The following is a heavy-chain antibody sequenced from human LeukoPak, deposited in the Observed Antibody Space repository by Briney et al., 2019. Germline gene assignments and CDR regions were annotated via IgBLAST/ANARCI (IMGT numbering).Heavy chain of an antibody. CDR2: IYSVGST. D-gene: IGHD4-23*01. V-gene: IGHV3-53*01. J-gene: IGHJ4*02. CDR3: ARRGDGGRSFDY. Sequence: GGSLRLSCAASGVTLSSYAMSWVRQAPGKGLEWVSVIYSVGSTYYADSVKGRFTIPRDNSKNTVYLQMNSLRAEDTAVYYCARRGDGGRSFDYWGQGTLVTVSS. CDR1: GVTLSSYA.